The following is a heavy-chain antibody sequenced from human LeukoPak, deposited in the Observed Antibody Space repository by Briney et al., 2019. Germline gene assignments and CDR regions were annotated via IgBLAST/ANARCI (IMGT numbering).Heavy chain of an antibody. CDR1: GYTFTGYY. Sequence: ASVKVACKASGYTFTGYYMHWVRQAPGQGLEWMGWINPNSGGTNYAQKFQGWVTMTRDTSISTAYMEPSRLRSDDTAVYYCARGAYYDSSGYSDYWGQGTLVTVSS. CDR3: ARGAYYDSSGYSDY. V-gene: IGHV1-2*04. D-gene: IGHD3-22*01. CDR2: INPNSGGT. J-gene: IGHJ4*02.